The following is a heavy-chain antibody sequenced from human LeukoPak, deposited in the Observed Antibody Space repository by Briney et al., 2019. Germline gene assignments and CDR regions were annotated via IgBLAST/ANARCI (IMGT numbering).Heavy chain of an antibody. CDR2: INSDGSST. CDR1: GFTFSSYW. D-gene: IGHD4-17*01. CDR3: ARLPSMTTVTYYYYYGMDV. J-gene: IGHJ6*02. V-gene: IGHV3-74*01. Sequence: GGSLRLSCAASGFTFSSYWMHWVRQAPGKGLVWVSRINSDGSSTSYADSVKGRFTISRDNAKNTLYLQMNSLRAEDTAVYYCARLPSMTTVTYYYYYGMDVWGQGTTVTVS.